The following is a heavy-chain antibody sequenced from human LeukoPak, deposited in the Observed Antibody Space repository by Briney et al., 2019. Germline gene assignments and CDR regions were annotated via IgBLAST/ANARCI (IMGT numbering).Heavy chain of an antibody. V-gene: IGHV4-39*01. D-gene: IGHD6-13*01. Sequence: SETLSLTCTVSGGSISSSSYYWGWIRQPPGKGLEWIGSIYYSRSTYYNPSLKSRVTISVDTSKNQFSLKLSSVTAADTAVYYCARLHRFIAAARMNWFDPWGQGTLVTVSS. CDR2: IYYSRST. J-gene: IGHJ5*02. CDR3: ARLHRFIAAARMNWFDP. CDR1: GGSISSSSYY.